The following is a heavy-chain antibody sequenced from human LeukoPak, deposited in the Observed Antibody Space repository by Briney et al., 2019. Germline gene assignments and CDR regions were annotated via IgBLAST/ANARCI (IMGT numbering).Heavy chain of an antibody. Sequence: PGGSLRLSCAASGFTFSSYSMNWVRQAPGKGLEWVSSISSSSSYIYYADSVKGRFTISRDNAKNSLYLQMNSLRAEDTAVYYCARIRFYDPPEAFDIWGQGTMVTVSS. CDR2: ISSSSSYI. CDR3: ARIRFYDPPEAFDI. J-gene: IGHJ3*02. CDR1: GFTFSSYS. V-gene: IGHV3-21*01. D-gene: IGHD2/OR15-2a*01.